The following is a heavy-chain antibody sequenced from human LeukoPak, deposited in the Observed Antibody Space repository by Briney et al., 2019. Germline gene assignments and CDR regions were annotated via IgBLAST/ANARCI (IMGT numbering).Heavy chain of an antibody. Sequence: SETLSLTCTVSGGFMSSYSWSWIRQPPGKGLDWIANIYYSGSTNYNPTLKSRVTKSIDTAKIQFSLKLSSVTAADTAVYYCARERREQLLPPYTRSVTYFDYWGQGTLVTVSS. J-gene: IGHJ4*02. CDR1: GGFMSSYS. CDR3: ARERREQLLPPYTRSVTYFDY. V-gene: IGHV4-59*12. D-gene: IGHD2-2*01. CDR2: IYYSGST.